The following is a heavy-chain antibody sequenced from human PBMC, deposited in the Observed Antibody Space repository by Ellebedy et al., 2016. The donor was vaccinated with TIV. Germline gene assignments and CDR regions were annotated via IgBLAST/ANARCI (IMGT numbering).Heavy chain of an antibody. J-gene: IGHJ4*02. CDR2: INHSGET. Sequence: SETLSLTXTVSGYSISSGYSCCWFRQTPGKELEWFGSINHSGETYYYPSVESRDTVSVDQSKNQFSLRLHSVTAADTAVFYCVRERPSGKFDFWGQGTLVGVSS. V-gene: IGHV4-38-2*02. CDR3: VRERPSGKFDF. D-gene: IGHD3-10*01. CDR1: GYSISSGYS.